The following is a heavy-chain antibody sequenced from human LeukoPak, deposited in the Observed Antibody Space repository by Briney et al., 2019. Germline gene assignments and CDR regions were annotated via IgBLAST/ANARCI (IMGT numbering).Heavy chain of an antibody. CDR1: GFSLSTSGMR. D-gene: IGHD3-22*01. J-gene: IGHJ4*02. CDR2: IDWDDDK. CDR3: ARTPFYYYDSSGYYYYDY. Sequence: SGPALVNPTQTLTLTCTFSGFSLSTSGMRVSWIRQPPGKALEWLARIDWDDDKFFRTSLKNRLTISKDTSKNQVVLTMTNMDPVDTATYYCARTPFYYYDSSGYYYYDYWGQGTLVTVSS. V-gene: IGHV2-70*04.